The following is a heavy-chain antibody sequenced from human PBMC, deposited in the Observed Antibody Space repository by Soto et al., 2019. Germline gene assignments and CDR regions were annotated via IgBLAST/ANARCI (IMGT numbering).Heavy chain of an antibody. CDR1: GFTFSSYG. CDR2: ISYDGSNK. J-gene: IGHJ6*02. CDR3: AKGRIVLVPLSGGMDV. Sequence: PGGSLRLSCAASGFTFSSYGMHWVRQAPGKGLEWVAVISYDGSNKYYADSVKGRFTISRDNSKNTLYLQMNSLRAEDTAVYYCAKGRIVLVPLSGGMDVWGQGTTVTVSS. D-gene: IGHD2-2*01. V-gene: IGHV3-30*18.